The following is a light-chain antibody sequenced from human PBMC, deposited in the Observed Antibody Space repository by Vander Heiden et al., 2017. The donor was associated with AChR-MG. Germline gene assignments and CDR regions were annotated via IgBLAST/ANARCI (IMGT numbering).Light chain of an antibody. CDR2: AAS. CDR1: QGISTY. CDR3: LQYNTYPLT. Sequence: DIQMTQSSSSLSASVGDRVTITCRASQGISTYLAWFQQKPGKVPNRLIYAASTLQSGVPPRFSGSGSATQFTLTISSLQPEDFATYYCLQYNTYPLTFGGGTKVEVK. V-gene: IGKV1-16*01. J-gene: IGKJ4*01.